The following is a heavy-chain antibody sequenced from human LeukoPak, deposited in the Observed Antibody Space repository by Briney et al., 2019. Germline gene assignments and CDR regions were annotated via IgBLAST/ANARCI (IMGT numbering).Heavy chain of an antibody. Sequence: SSETLSLTCTVSGGSISSGSYYWSWIRQPAGKGLEWIGRIYTSGSTNYNPSLKSRVTISVDTSKNQFSLKLSSVTAADTAVYYCARDRGTWNDDGFDYWGQGTLVTVSS. V-gene: IGHV4-61*02. J-gene: IGHJ4*02. CDR3: ARDRGTWNDDGFDY. CDR2: IYTSGST. D-gene: IGHD1-1*01. CDR1: GGSISSGSYY.